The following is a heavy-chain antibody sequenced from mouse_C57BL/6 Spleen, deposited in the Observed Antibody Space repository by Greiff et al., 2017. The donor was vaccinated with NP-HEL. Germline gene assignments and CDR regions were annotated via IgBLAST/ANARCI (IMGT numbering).Heavy chain of an antibody. J-gene: IGHJ2*01. CDR1: GYTFTDYN. CDR3: ATDYGSSYGY. V-gene: IGHV1-22*01. CDR2: INPNNGGT. Sequence: VQLQQSGPELVKPGASVKMSCKASGYTFTDYNMHWVKQSHGKSLEWIGYINPNNGGTSYNQKFKGKATLTVNKSSSTAYMELRSLTSEDSAVYYCATDYGSSYGYWGQGTTLTVSS. D-gene: IGHD1-1*01.